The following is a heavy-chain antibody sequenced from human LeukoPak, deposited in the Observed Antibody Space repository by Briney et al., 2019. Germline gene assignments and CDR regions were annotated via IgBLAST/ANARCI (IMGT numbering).Heavy chain of an antibody. V-gene: IGHV3-53*01. Sequence: GGSLRLSCTASGLTVSSNCMSWVRQAPGKGLEWVSFIYSGGNTYYADSVKGRFTISRDNAQNSLYLQMNSLRAGDTAVYYCARESGTYYLDYWGQGTLVTVSS. CDR1: GLTVSSNC. CDR3: ARESGTYYLDY. D-gene: IGHD1-26*01. J-gene: IGHJ4*02. CDR2: IYSGGNT.